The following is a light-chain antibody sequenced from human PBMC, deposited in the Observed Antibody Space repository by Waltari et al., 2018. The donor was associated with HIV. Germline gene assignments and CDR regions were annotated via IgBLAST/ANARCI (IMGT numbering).Light chain of an antibody. Sequence: QTVATQEPSMTVSPGGTVTLPCGPSSEAVTSVNYDNWFLQKPGQAPRALVYATTNKHSWTPARFSGSILGDKSALTLSGVLPEDEADYYCLLYHADSRPGVFGGGTHLTVL. J-gene: IGLJ3*02. CDR2: ATT. CDR1: SEAVTSVNY. CDR3: LLYHADSRPGV. V-gene: IGLV7-43*01.